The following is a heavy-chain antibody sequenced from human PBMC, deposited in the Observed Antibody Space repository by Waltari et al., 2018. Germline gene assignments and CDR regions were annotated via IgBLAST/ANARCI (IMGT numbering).Heavy chain of an antibody. D-gene: IGHD3-16*01. CDR1: GFGVGGNA. Sequence: EVQLLESGGCLLQPGGSLRLACVGSGFGVGGNARVWVRQTPGKGRDWVAGIDGANDNTHYADSVKGRFTIARDSCKNTGYRQMSSLRAEDTAIYYCAKDIFRWAFDYWGQGTLVTVSS. J-gene: IGHJ4*02. CDR2: IDGANDNT. V-gene: IGHV3-23*03. CDR3: AKDIFRWAFDY.